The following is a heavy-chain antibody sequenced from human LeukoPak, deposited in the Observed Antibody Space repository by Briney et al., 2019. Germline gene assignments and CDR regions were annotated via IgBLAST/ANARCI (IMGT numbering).Heavy chain of an antibody. CDR1: EFTVSSNY. CDR3: ERQYNYGYYYFDY. J-gene: IGHJ4*02. V-gene: IGHV3-66*04. Sequence: GGSLRLSCAASEFTVSSNYMSWVRQAPGKGLEWVSVIYSGGSTYYADSVKGRLTISRENSKNTLYLQMNSLRAEDTAVYYCERQYNYGYYYFDYWGQGTLVTVSS. D-gene: IGHD5-18*01. CDR2: IYSGGST.